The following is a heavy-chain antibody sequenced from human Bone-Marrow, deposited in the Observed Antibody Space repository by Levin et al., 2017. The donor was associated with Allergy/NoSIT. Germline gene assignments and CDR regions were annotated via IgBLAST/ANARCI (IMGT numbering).Heavy chain of an antibody. J-gene: IGHJ4*02. CDR3: ARGNYDFWSGNYHSFDY. CDR2: VYPSDSSA. Sequence: GESLKISCKGSGYTFTNHWIGWVRQVPGKGLEWMGIVYPSDSSATYGPSFQGQVTMSVDKSISTAYLQWSSLQASDTAIYYCARGNYDFWSGNYHSFDYWGQGTLLSVSS. D-gene: IGHD3-3*01. V-gene: IGHV5-51*01. CDR1: GYTFTNHW.